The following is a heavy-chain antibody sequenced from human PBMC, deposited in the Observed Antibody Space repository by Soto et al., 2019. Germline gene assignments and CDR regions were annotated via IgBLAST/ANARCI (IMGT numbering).Heavy chain of an antibody. J-gene: IGHJ4*02. V-gene: IGHV3-66*01. CDR3: ARDPWVGDIGDY. Sequence: DVQLVESGGGLVLRGESLRLSCAASGFTVGSAYMSWVRQAQGKGLEWVAGIYSGGNTYYADSVKGRFTISRDTSKNRLYLQMNSLRAEDAAIYYCARDPWVGDIGDYWGQGTLVTVSS. D-gene: IGHD4-17*01. CDR2: IYSGGNT. CDR1: GFTVGSAY.